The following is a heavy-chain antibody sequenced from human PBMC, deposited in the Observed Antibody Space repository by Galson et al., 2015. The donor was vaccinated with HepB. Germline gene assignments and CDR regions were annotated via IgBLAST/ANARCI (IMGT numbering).Heavy chain of an antibody. J-gene: IGHJ4*02. D-gene: IGHD6-19*01. CDR3: TTDLGSGWYAR. CDR1: GFSFTDVW. V-gene: IGHV3-15*01. Sequence: SLRLSCAASGFSFTDVWMSWVRQVPGKGLEWVGRIKGPSGATDYGAPVKGRFTISRDDSKNMLYLQMDSLKTEDTAVYYCTTDLGSGWYARWGQGIPVTVSS. CDR2: IKGPSGAT.